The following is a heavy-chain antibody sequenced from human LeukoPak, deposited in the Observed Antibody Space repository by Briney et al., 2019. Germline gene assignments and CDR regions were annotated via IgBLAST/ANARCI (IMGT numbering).Heavy chain of an antibody. CDR1: GGSISSSSYY. V-gene: IGHV4-39*07. CDR3: ANAIRGGNYDILTGYWWYY. Sequence: SETLSLTCTVSGGSISSSSYYWGWIRQPPGKGLEWIGSIYYSGSTYYNPSLKSRVTISVDTSENQFSLKLSSVTAADTAVYYCANAIRGGNYDILTGYWWYYWGQGTLVTVSS. CDR2: IYYSGST. J-gene: IGHJ4*02. D-gene: IGHD3-9*01.